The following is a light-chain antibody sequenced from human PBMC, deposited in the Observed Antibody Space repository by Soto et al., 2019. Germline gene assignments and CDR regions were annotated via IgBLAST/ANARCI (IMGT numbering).Light chain of an antibody. J-gene: IGKJ4*01. CDR2: DAS. Sequence: EIVLTQSPATLSLSPGERATLPCRASQSVTRYLAWYQQKPGQAPRLLIYDASNRATGIPARFSGSGSGTDFTLTISSLEPEDFAVYYCQQPSNWPLTFGGGTKVDIK. CDR1: QSVTRY. CDR3: QQPSNWPLT. V-gene: IGKV3-11*01.